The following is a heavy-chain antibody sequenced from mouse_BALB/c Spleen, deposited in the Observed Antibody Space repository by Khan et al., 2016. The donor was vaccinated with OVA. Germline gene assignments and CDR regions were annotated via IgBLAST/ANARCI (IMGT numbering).Heavy chain of an antibody. D-gene: IGHD4-1*01. Sequence: QVQLKQSGPELVKPGASVKMSCKASGYTFTDYVMNWVKQRTGQGLEWIGQIYPGSDSTYYNEKFKGKATLTADRTSSTAYMQLSSLTSEDSAVYCCARAGWDVLAYWGQGTLVTVSA. CDR1: GYTFTDYV. J-gene: IGHJ3*01. CDR3: ARAGWDVLAY. V-gene: IGHV1-77*01. CDR2: IYPGSDST.